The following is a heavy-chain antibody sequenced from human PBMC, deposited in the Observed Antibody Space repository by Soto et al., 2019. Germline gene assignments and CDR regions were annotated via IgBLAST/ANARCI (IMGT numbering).Heavy chain of an antibody. CDR3: ARDGIAPASDHYYGMDV. CDR2: ISYDGNDK. CDR1: GFTFSSYN. J-gene: IGHJ6*02. V-gene: IGHV3-30*11. Sequence: QVQLVESGGGVVQPGGSLTLSCAVSGFTFSSYNMHWVRQAPGKGLEWVTVISYDGNDKHYGDPVKGRFTISRDNSKNRLYLQMDSLRAEDTAVYLCARDGIAPASDHYYGMDVWGQGTTVTVAS. D-gene: IGHD6-13*01.